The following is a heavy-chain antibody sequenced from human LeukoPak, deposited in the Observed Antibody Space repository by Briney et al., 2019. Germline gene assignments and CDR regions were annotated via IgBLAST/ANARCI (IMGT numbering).Heavy chain of an antibody. CDR2: INPSGGST. CDR3: ARDRSTARGSWYLESDAFDI. V-gene: IGHV1-46*01. Sequence: ASVKVSCKASGYTVTSYYMHWVRQAPGQGLEWMGIINPSGGSTSYAQKFQGRVTMTRDMSTSTVYMELSSLRSEDTAVYYCARDRSTARGSWYLESDAFDIWGQGTMVTVSS. J-gene: IGHJ3*02. CDR1: GYTVTSYY. D-gene: IGHD6-13*01.